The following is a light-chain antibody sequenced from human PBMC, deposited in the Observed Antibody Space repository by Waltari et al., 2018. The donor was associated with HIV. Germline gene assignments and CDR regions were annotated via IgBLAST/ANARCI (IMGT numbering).Light chain of an antibody. CDR1: QSVLYNSINKTY. Sequence: DIVMTQSPDSLAVSLGDRATVDCQSIQSVLYNSINKTYLTWYQQKPGQPPKVLIYWASTRESGVPDRFSGSGSGTDFTLTISSLQAEDVAVYYCQQYYSTPYTFGQGTKLEIK. CDR3: QQYYSTPYT. J-gene: IGKJ2*01. CDR2: WAS. V-gene: IGKV4-1*01.